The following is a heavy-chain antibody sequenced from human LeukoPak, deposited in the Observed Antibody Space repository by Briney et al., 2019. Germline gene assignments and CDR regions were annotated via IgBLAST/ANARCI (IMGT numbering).Heavy chain of an antibody. CDR1: GFTFSSYS. Sequence: GGSLRLSCAASGFTFSSYSMNWVRQAPGKGLEWVSSISSSSSYIYYADSVKGRFTISRDNAKNSLYLQMNSLGAEDTAVYYCAKEEDILTGPYYMDVWGKGTTVTISS. V-gene: IGHV3-21*01. D-gene: IGHD3-9*01. CDR3: AKEEDILTGPYYMDV. CDR2: ISSSSSYI. J-gene: IGHJ6*03.